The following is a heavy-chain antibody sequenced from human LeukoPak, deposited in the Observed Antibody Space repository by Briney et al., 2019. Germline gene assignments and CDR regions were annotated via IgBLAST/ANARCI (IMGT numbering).Heavy chain of an antibody. CDR3: AREWREGRGGNRNWFDP. D-gene: IGHD1-14*01. CDR1: GGSISSSSYY. V-gene: IGHV4-39*07. CDR2: IYYSGST. J-gene: IGHJ5*02. Sequence: SETLSLTCTVSGGSISSSSYYWGWIRQPPGKGLEWIGSIYYSGSTYYNPSLKSRVTISVDTSKNQFSLKLSSVTAADTAVYYCAREWREGRGGNRNWFDPWGQGTLVTVSS.